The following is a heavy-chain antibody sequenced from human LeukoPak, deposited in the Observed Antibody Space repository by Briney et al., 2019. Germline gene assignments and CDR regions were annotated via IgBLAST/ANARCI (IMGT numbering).Heavy chain of an antibody. J-gene: IGHJ6*02. CDR2: IDYSGST. V-gene: IGHV4-39*01. CDR3: ARHRDCSSSSCYGGYYYAMGV. CDR1: GGSISNINYY. Sequence: PSETLSLTCTVSGGSISNINYYWGWIRQPPGKGLEWIGSIDYSGSTYYNPSLKSRVSISVDTSKNQFSLKLSSVTAADTAVYFCARHRDCSSSSCYGGYYYAMGVWGQGTTVTVSS. D-gene: IGHD2-2*01.